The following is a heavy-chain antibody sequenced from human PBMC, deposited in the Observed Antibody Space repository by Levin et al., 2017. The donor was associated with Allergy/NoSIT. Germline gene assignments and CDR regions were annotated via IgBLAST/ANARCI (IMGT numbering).Heavy chain of an antibody. D-gene: IGHD2-2*01. Sequence: GGSLRLSCAASGFTFSSYAMHWVRQAPGKGLEWVAVISYDGSNKYYADSVKGRFTISRDNSKNTLYLQMNSLRAEDTAVYYCARDRDGPYYCSSTSCYLWWELLWWGQGTLVTVSS. CDR2: ISYDGSNK. CDR3: ARDRDGPYYCSSTSCYLWWELLW. CDR1: GFTFSSYA. V-gene: IGHV3-30*04. J-gene: IGHJ4*02.